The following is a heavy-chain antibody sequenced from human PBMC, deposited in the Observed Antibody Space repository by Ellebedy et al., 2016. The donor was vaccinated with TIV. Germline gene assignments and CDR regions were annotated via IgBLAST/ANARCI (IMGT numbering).Heavy chain of an antibody. CDR3: AGSELAAAVFDP. J-gene: IGHJ5*02. Sequence: MPGGSLRLSCAVYGGSFSGYYWSWIRQPPGKGLEWIGEINHSGSTNYNPSLKSRVTISVDTSKNQFSLKLSSVTAADTAVYYCAGSELAAAVFDPWGQGTLVTVSS. V-gene: IGHV4-34*01. D-gene: IGHD6-13*01. CDR2: INHSGST. CDR1: GGSFSGYY.